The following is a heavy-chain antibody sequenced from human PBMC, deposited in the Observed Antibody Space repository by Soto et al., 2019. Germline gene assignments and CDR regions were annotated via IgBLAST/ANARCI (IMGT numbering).Heavy chain of an antibody. Sequence: SETLSLTCTVSGASINNNDYYWSWIRQTPGKGLEWIGYVYYSGSTDYIPSLKSRLSMSIDKSQNRFTLKLNSVTAADTATYYCARMSYFYDKWYFDLWGRGTLVTVSS. CDR2: VYYSGST. CDR3: ARMSYFYDKWYFDL. CDR1: GASINNNDYY. J-gene: IGHJ2*01. V-gene: IGHV4-30-4*01. D-gene: IGHD3-22*01.